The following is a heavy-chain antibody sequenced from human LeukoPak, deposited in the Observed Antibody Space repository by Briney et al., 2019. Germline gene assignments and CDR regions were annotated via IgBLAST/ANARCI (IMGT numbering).Heavy chain of an antibody. D-gene: IGHD3-9*01. CDR3: ARVHYDILTGYSYFDY. CDR1: GSTFTRYA. CDR2: ITPSGGT. V-gene: IGHV1-2*02. Sequence: ASVKVSCKASGSTFTRYAIHWVRQAPGQRLEWMGWITPSGGTNYPQKFQGRVAITWDTSITTAYMDLSRLTSDDTAVYYCARVHYDILTGYSYFDYWGQGTLVTVSS. J-gene: IGHJ4*02.